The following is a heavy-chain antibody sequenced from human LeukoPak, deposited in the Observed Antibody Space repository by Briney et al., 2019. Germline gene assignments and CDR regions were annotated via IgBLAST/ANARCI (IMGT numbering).Heavy chain of an antibody. V-gene: IGHV3-30*02. D-gene: IGHD6-19*01. CDR3: AKDAIAVAAYYYMDV. J-gene: IGHJ6*03. CDR1: GFTFSSYG. Sequence: GGSLRLSCAASGFTFSSYGMHWVRQAPGKGLEWVAFIRYDGSNKYYADSVKGRFTISRDNSKNTLYLQMNSLRAKDTAVYYCAKDAIAVAAYYYMDVWGKGTTVTVSS. CDR2: IRYDGSNK.